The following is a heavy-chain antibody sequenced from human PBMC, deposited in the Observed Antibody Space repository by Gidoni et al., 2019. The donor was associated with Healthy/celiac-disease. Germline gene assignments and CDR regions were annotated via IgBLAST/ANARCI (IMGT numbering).Heavy chain of an antibody. CDR1: GFTFSSYA. CDR3: AKDLTDSGSYPGAFDY. J-gene: IGHJ4*02. Sequence: EVQLLESGGGLVQPGGSLRLSCAASGFTFSSYAMSWVRQAPGKGLEWVSAISGSGGSTYYADSVKGRFTISRDNSKNTLYLQMNSLRAEDTAVYYCAKDLTDSGSYPGAFDYWGQGTLVTVSS. CDR2: ISGSGGST. D-gene: IGHD1-26*01. V-gene: IGHV3-23*01.